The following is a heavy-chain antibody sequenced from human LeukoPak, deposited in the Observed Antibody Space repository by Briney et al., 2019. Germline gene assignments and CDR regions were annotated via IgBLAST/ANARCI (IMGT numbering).Heavy chain of an antibody. Sequence: SETLSLTCTVSGGSISNYFWSWIRQPPGKALEWIGHISYSGNTNYNPSLKSQVTISVDTSKNQFSLKLSAVTAADTAVYYCARHSSGYYYSPLDYWGQGTLVTVSS. D-gene: IGHD3-22*01. V-gene: IGHV4-59*08. CDR1: GGSISNYF. CDR3: ARHSSGYYYSPLDY. CDR2: ISYSGNT. J-gene: IGHJ4*02.